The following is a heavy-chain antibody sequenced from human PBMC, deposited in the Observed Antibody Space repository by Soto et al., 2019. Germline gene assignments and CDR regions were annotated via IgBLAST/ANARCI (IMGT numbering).Heavy chain of an antibody. J-gene: IGHJ4*02. V-gene: IGHV3-23*01. D-gene: IGHD1-26*01. CDR2: ISGSGGST. CDR1: GFTFSSYA. CDR3: AKDVFWWSYYLAYPGVDGY. Sequence: QTGGSLRLSCAASGFTFSSYAMSWVRQAPGKGLEWVSAISGSGGSTYYADSVKGRFTISRDNSKNTLYLQMNSLRAEDTAVYYCAKDVFWWSYYLAYPGVDGYWGQGTLVTVSS.